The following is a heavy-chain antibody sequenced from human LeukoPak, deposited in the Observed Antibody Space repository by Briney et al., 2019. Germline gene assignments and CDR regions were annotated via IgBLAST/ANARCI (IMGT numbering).Heavy chain of an antibody. J-gene: IGHJ4*02. CDR2: IYHSGST. CDR3: ARADRQLVYD. D-gene: IGHD6-13*01. V-gene: IGHV4-4*02. CDR1: GGSISSSNW. Sequence: PSETLSLTCAVSGGSISSSNWRSRAGQPPGTGLGCIGEIYHSGSTNYNPSLTSRVTISVDKSKNQFSLKLSSVTAADTAVYYCARADRQLVYDWGQGTLVTVSS.